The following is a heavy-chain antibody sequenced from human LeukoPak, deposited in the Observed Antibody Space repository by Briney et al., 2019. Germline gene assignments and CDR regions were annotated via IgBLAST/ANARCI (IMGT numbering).Heavy chain of an antibody. D-gene: IGHD2-2*01. CDR1: GGSISSYY. CDR2: IYTSGST. CDR3: AREPSSPGVAFDI. Sequence: SQTLSLTCTVSGGSISSYYWSWIRQPAGKGLEWIGRIYTSGSTNYNPSLKSRVTISVDTSKNQFSLKLSSVTAADTAVYYCAREPSSPGVAFDIWGQGTMVTVSS. V-gene: IGHV4-4*07. J-gene: IGHJ3*02.